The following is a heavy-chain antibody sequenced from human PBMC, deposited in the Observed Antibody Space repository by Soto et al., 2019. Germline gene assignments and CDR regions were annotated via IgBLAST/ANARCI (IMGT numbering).Heavy chain of an antibody. V-gene: IGHV4-59*01. Sequence: SETLSLTCTVSGGSISSYYWSWIRQPPGKGLEWIGYIYYSGSTNYNPSLKSRVTISVDTSKNQFSLKLSSVTAADTAVYYCARGLDGHSSSWYQYGNWFDPWGQGTRVTVS. CDR1: GGSISSYY. D-gene: IGHD6-13*01. CDR2: IYYSGST. CDR3: ARGLDGHSSSWYQYGNWFDP. J-gene: IGHJ5*02.